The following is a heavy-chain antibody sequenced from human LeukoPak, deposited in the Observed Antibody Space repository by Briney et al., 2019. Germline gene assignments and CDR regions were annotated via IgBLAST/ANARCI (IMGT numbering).Heavy chain of an antibody. CDR1: GYTFTGYY. CDR2: INPNSGGT. CDR3: ASGRYDILTGYFRPGDY. D-gene: IGHD3-9*01. Sequence: GASVKVSCKASGYTFTGYYMHWVRQAPGQGLEWMGWINPNSGGTNYAQKLQGRVTMTTDTSTSTAYMELRSLRSDDTAVFYCASGRYDILTGYFRPGDYWGQGTLVTVSS. J-gene: IGHJ4*02. V-gene: IGHV1-2*02.